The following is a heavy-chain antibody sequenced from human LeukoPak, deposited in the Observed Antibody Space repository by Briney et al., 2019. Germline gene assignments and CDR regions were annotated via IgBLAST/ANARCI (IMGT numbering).Heavy chain of an antibody. CDR1: GYTFTGYY. Sequence: GASVKVSCKASGYTFTGYYMHWVRQAPGQGLEWMGWINPNSGGTNYAQKFQGRVTMTRDTSISTAYMELSRLRSDDTAVYYCARASTVTTFWREYNWFDPWGQGTLVTVSS. J-gene: IGHJ5*02. V-gene: IGHV1-2*02. CDR3: ARASTVTTFWREYNWFDP. CDR2: INPNSGGT. D-gene: IGHD4-11*01.